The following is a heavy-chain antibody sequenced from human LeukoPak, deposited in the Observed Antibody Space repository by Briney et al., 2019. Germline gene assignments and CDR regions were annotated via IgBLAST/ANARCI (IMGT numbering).Heavy chain of an antibody. D-gene: IGHD3-3*01. CDR3: AITYDFWSGYIPL. V-gene: IGHV4-39*07. CDR2: INHSGST. Sequence: SETLSLTCTVSGGSISSGGYYWSWIRQPPGKGLEWIGEINHSGSTNYNPSLKSRVTISVDTSKNQFSLKLSSVTAADTAVYYCAITYDFWSGYIPLWGQGTLVTVSS. CDR1: GGSISSGGYY. J-gene: IGHJ4*02.